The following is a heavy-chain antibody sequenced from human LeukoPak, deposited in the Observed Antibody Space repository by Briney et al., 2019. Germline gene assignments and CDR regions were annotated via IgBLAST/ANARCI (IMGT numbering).Heavy chain of an antibody. J-gene: IGHJ6*02. D-gene: IGHD6-19*01. CDR1: GYTFTGYY. CDR3: AREEISIAVAGTSSYYYYGMDV. V-gene: IGHV1-2*02. Sequence: GASVTVSYKASGYTFTGYYMHWLRQAPGQGLEWMGWINPNSGGTNYAQKFQGRVTMTRDTSISTAYMELSRLRSDDTAVYYCAREEISIAVAGTSSYYYYGMDVWGQGTTVTVSS. CDR2: INPNSGGT.